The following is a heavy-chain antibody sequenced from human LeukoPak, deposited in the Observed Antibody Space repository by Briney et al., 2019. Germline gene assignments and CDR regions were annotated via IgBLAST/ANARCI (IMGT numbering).Heavy chain of an antibody. J-gene: IGHJ4*02. CDR3: ASGYTSSWYGDYYFEY. V-gene: IGHV1-46*03. CDR1: GYTFTSYY. Sequence: ASVKVSCKASGYTFTSYYMHWVRQAPGQGLKWMGIINPSGGSTSYAQEFQGRVNMTRDTSTSTVYMEVSSLRSEDTAVYYCASGYTSSWYGDYYFEYWGQGTLVTVSS. D-gene: IGHD6-13*01. CDR2: INPSGGST.